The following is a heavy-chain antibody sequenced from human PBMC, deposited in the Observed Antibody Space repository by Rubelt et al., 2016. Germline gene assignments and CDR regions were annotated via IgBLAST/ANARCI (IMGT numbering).Heavy chain of an antibody. D-gene: IGHD6-13*01. CDR2: IYYSGST. Sequence: QVQLQESGPGLVKPSQTLSLTCTVSGGSISSGGYYWSWIRQHPGKGLEWIGYIYYSGSTYYNPSLKSRVTISVETAKTHFSLKLSSVTAADTAVYYWARGGLGYSFYWGQGTLVTVSS. J-gene: IGHJ4*02. V-gene: IGHV4-31*03. CDR1: GGSISSGGYY. CDR3: ARGGLGYSFY.